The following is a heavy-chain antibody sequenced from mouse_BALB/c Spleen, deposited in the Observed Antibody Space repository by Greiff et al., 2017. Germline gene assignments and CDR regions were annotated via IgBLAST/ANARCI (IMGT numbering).Heavy chain of an antibody. V-gene: IGHV2-9*02. CDR1: GFSLTSYG. Sequence: QVQLQQSGPGLVAPSQSLSITCTVSGFSLTSYGVHWVRQPPGKGLEWLGVIWAGGSTNYNSALMSRLSISKDNSKSQVFLKMNSLQTDDTAMYYCACSSYDYFDYWGQGTTLTVSS. J-gene: IGHJ2*01. CDR3: ACSSYDYFDY. D-gene: IGHD1-1*01. CDR2: IWAGGST.